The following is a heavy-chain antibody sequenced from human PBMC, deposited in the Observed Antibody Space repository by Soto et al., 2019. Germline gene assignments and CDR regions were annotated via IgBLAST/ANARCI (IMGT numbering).Heavy chain of an antibody. CDR3: AKTAGYDYVWGSSGLDP. Sequence: QVQLVESGGGVVQPGRSLKLSCAASGFTFSSYGMHWVRQAPGKGLEWVAVISYDGSDKYYADSVKGRFTISRDDSKNTQYPQMNSLRAEHTAVYYCAKTAGYDYVWGSSGLDPWGQGTLVTVSS. CDR1: GFTFSSYG. CDR2: ISYDGSDK. D-gene: IGHD3-16*01. V-gene: IGHV3-30*18. J-gene: IGHJ5*02.